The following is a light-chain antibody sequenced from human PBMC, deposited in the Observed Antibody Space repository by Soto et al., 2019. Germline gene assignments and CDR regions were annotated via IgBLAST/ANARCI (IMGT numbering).Light chain of an antibody. J-gene: IGKJ4*01. CDR2: GAS. CDR3: QRSYTTPLT. CDR1: QSISNY. V-gene: IGKV1-39*01. Sequence: DIQMTQSPSSLSASVGDRVTITCWASQSISNYLNWCQQKPGKAPKLLIYGASSLQSGVPSRFSGSGSGTEFTLTISSLQPEDFATYYCQRSYTTPLTFGGGTKVDIK.